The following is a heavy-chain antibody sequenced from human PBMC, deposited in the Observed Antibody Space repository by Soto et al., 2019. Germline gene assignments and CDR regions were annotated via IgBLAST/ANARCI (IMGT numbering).Heavy chain of an antibody. CDR2: IKQGGSEK. V-gene: IGHV3-7*01. CDR1: GFTFSSYW. D-gene: IGHD3-22*01. Sequence: EVQLVESGGGLVQPGGSLRLSCAASGFTFSSYWMSWVRQAPGKGLEWVANIKQGGSEKYYVDSVKGRFTISRDNAKNSLYLQMNSLRAEDTAVYYCARRLYSSDGAFDIWGQGTMVTVSS. CDR3: ARRLYSSDGAFDI. J-gene: IGHJ3*02.